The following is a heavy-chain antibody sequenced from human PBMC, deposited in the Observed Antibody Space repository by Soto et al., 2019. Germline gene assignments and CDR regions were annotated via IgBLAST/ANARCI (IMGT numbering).Heavy chain of an antibody. Sequence: EVQLLESGGGLVQPGGSLRLSCAASGFSFSSHAMSWVRQAPGKGVEWVSAIGGSGGSTYYADSVKGRFTILRDNSKNSLYLQMNSLRDEDTAVYYCAREGYYYDSSGYPQFDYWGQGTLVTVSS. CDR3: AREGYYYDSSGYPQFDY. CDR2: IGGSGGST. D-gene: IGHD3-22*01. V-gene: IGHV3-23*01. CDR1: GFSFSSHA. J-gene: IGHJ4*02.